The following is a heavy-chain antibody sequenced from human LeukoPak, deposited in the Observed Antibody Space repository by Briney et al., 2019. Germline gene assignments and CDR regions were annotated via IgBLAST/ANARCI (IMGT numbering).Heavy chain of an antibody. CDR3: ARTYGSGSPFDY. CDR2: TFYSGST. V-gene: IGHV4-39*07. J-gene: IGHJ4*02. D-gene: IGHD3-10*01. CDR1: GDSISSSSYY. Sequence: SETLSLTCTVSGDSISSSSYYWDWIRQPPGKGLEWIGSTFYSGSTYYNPSLKSRVTISVDTSKNQFSLKLSSVTAADTAVYYCARTYGSGSPFDYWGQGTLVTVSS.